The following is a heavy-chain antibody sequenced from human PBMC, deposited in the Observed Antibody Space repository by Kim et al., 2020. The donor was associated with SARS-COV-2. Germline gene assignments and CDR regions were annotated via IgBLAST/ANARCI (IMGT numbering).Heavy chain of an antibody. Sequence: GGSLRLSCVASGFTFSTSPMGWVRQAPGKGLEWVSRISWDGTRTYYADSVKGRVTMSSDKSKNMVYLHLNRLRVEDTAVYYCAKGVINSGFDYWGQGTQV. CDR2: ISWDGTRT. V-gene: IGHV3-23*01. CDR1: GFTFSTSP. J-gene: IGHJ4*02. CDR3: AKGVINSGFDY. D-gene: IGHD1-26*01.